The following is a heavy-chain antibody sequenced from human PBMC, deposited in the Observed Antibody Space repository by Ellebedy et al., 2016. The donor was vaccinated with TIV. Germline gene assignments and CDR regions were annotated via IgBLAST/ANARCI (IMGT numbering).Heavy chain of an antibody. V-gene: IGHV3-7*01. J-gene: IGHJ5*02. CDR3: ARRASYGDYAVQVNPGFDP. CDR1: EFSFRSYW. D-gene: IGHD4-17*01. CDR2: IRQDGDEK. Sequence: PGGSLRLSCAASEFSFRSYWMAWVRQAPGKGLEWVATIRQDGDEKKYVDSVKGRFTISRDNAKSSLFLQLNSLRVEDTAVYYCARRASYGDYAVQVNPGFDPWGQGTLVTVSS.